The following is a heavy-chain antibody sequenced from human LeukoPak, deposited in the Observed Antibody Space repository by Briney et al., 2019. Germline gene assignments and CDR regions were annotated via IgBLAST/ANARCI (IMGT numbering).Heavy chain of an antibody. V-gene: IGHV4-59*08. CDR2: IYYSGNT. Sequence: SETLSLTCTVSGGSISSYYWSWIRQPPGKGLEWIAYIYYSGNTNYNPSLKSRVTISVDTSKAQFSLKLSSVTAADTAVYYCARRLESSPDPYFDYWGQGTLVTVSS. CDR3: ARRLESSPDPYFDY. J-gene: IGHJ4*02. D-gene: IGHD3-3*01. CDR1: GGSISSYY.